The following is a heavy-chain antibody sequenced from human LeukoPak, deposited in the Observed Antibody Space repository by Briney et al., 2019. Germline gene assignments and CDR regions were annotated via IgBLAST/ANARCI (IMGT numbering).Heavy chain of an antibody. CDR2: IYYSGST. Sequence: PSETLSLTCTVSGGSISSYYWSWIRQPPGKGLERIGYIYYSGSTNYNPSLKSRVTISVDTSKNQFSLKLSSVTAADTAVYYCARAEDSSSWYRRVRHYWYFDLWGRGTLVTVSS. D-gene: IGHD6-13*01. J-gene: IGHJ2*01. CDR1: GGSISSYY. CDR3: ARAEDSSSWYRRVRHYWYFDL. V-gene: IGHV4-59*01.